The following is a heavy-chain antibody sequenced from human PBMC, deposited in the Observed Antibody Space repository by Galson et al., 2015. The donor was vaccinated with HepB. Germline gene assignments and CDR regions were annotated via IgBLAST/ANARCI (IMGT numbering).Heavy chain of an antibody. CDR2: INWNGGST. J-gene: IGHJ4*02. CDR1: GFTFDDYG. V-gene: IGHV3-20*04. CDR3: AKLFDYGDLDSDLYYFDY. D-gene: IGHD4-17*01. Sequence: SLRLSCAASGFTFDDYGMSWVRQAPGKGLEWVSGINWNGGSTGYADSVKGRFTISRDNAKNSLYLQMNSLRAEDTALYYCAKLFDYGDLDSDLYYFDYWGQGTLVTVSS.